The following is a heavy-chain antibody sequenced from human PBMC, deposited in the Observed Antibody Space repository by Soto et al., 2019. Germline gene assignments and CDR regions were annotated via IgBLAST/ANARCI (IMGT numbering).Heavy chain of an antibody. V-gene: IGHV4-59*08. D-gene: IGHD5-12*01. J-gene: IGHJ4*02. CDR1: GGSISSYY. CDR3: ARLRGYSGPFDY. CDR2: IYYSGST. Sequence: PSVTLSLTSTVCGGSISSYYWSWIRQHPGKGLEWIGYIYYSGSTNYNPSLKSRVTISVDTSKNQFSLKLSSVTAADTAVYYCARLRGYSGPFDYWGQGTLVTVSS.